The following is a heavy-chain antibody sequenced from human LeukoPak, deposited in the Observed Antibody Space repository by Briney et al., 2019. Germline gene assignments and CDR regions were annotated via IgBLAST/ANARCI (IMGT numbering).Heavy chain of an antibody. J-gene: IGHJ4*02. CDR3: ATGAPFYFGSGSPPFDY. CDR2: IYPRDPDT. CDR1: GYRFSSYW. V-gene: IGHV5-51*01. Sequence: GESLKISCKGSGYRFSSYWIGWVRQMPGKGLEWMGIIYPRDPDTRYSPSFQGQVTISADKSISTAYLQWSSLKASDTAMYYCATGAPFYFGSGSPPFDYWGQGTLVTVSS. D-gene: IGHD3-10*01.